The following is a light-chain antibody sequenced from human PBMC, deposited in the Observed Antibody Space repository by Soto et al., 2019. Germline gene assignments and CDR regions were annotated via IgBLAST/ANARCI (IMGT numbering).Light chain of an antibody. CDR3: QQSYS. CDR1: QSESIY. Sequence: DIQMTQSPSSLSASVGDTVTITCRASQSESIYLNWYQQKPGKAPKLLIYGAFSLQSGVPSRFSGSVSGTDFTLTINSLQPEDFATYYCQQSYSFGGGTKVEIK. CDR2: GAF. J-gene: IGKJ4*01. V-gene: IGKV1-39*01.